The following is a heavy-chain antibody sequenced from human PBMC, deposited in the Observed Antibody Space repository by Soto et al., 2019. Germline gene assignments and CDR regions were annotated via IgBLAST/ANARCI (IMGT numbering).Heavy chain of an antibody. CDR3: TREAVGGTYSFDS. D-gene: IGHD3-16*01. CDR2: VHSTGRT. J-gene: IGHJ4*02. V-gene: IGHV4-4*07. CDR1: GGSLSNYY. Sequence: PSETLSLTCAVSGGSLSNYYWSWIRRPAGKRLEWIGRVHSTGRTNYNPSLKSRVSLSIDTSKNQFSLDLSSVTAADTAVYYCTREAVGGTYSFDSWGQGALVTVSS.